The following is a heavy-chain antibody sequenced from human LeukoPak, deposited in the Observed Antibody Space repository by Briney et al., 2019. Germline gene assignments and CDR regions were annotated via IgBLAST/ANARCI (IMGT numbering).Heavy chain of an antibody. CDR3: ASGIAAAGTSGY. Sequence: ASVKVSCKVSGYTLTELSMHWVRQAPGKGFEWMGRFDPEKGETIYAQKFQGRVTITADESTSTAYMELSSLRSEDTAVYYCASGIAAAGTSGYWGQGTLVTVSS. CDR2: FDPEKGET. V-gene: IGHV1-24*01. D-gene: IGHD6-13*01. J-gene: IGHJ4*02. CDR1: GYTLTELS.